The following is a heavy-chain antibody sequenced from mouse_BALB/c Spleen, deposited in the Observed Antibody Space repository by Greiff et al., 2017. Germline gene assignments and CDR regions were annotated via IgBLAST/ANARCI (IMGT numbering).Heavy chain of an antibody. V-gene: IGHV5-9-4*01. Sequence: EVHLVESGGGLVKPGGSLKLSCAASGFTFSSYAMSWVRQSPEKRLEWVAEISSGGSYTYYPDTVTGRFTISRDNAKNTLYLEMSSLRSEDTAMYYCARDQDGNYVDYAMDYWGQGTSVTVSS. CDR2: ISSGGSYT. CDR3: ARDQDGNYVDYAMDY. CDR1: GFTFSSYA. J-gene: IGHJ4*01. D-gene: IGHD2-1*01.